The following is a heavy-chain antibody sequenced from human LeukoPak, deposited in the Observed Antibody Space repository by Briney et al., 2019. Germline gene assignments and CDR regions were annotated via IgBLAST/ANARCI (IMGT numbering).Heavy chain of an antibody. V-gene: IGHV3-30-3*01. CDR1: GFTFSSYA. CDR2: ISYDGSNK. D-gene: IGHD3-10*01. CDR3: ARVMVRGVIIVSPFDY. Sequence: PGRSLRLSCAASGFTFSSYAMHWVRQAPGKGLEWVAVISYDGSNKYYADSVKGRFTISRDNSKNTLYLQMNSLRAEDTAVYYCARVMVRGVIIVSPFDYWGQGTLVTVSS. J-gene: IGHJ4*02.